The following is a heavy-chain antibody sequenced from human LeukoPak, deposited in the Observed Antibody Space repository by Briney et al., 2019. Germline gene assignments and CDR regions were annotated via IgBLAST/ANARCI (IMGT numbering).Heavy chain of an antibody. D-gene: IGHD2-2*01. J-gene: IGHJ6*02. Sequence: GGSLRLSCAASGFTFSDYYMSWIRQAPGKGLEWVSYISSSGSTIYYADSVKGRFTISRDNAKNSLYLQMNSLRAEDTAVYYCARWADVVVVPAAKLRSYGMDVWGQGTTVTVSS. CDR2: ISSSGSTI. CDR1: GFTFSDYY. V-gene: IGHV3-11*01. CDR3: ARWADVVVVPAAKLRSYGMDV.